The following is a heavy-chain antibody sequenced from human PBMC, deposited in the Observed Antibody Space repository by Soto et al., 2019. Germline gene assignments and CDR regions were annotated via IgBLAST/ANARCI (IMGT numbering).Heavy chain of an antibody. V-gene: IGHV1-46*01. Sequence: ASVKVSCKTSGFTFSKYYIHWLRQVPGQGLEWVGVINPSGRTTSYAQKFLGRVTVTRDASTATVYLELNSLRSGDTAVYYCARDLDVTTVTTSFDSWGQGTMMTV. CDR3: ARDLDVTTVTTSFDS. J-gene: IGHJ4*02. CDR1: GFTFSKYY. CDR2: INPSGRTT. D-gene: IGHD4-17*01.